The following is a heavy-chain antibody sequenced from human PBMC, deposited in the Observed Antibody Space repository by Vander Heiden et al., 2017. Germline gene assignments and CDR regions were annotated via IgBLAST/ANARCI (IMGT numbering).Heavy chain of an antibody. V-gene: IGHV1-8*01. CDR2: MNPNSGNT. CDR1: GYTSTSSD. Sequence: QVQLVQSGAEVKKPGASVKVSCKASGYTSTSSDINWVRQATGQGLEWMGWMNPNSGNTGYAQKFQGRVTMTRNTSISTAYMELSSLRSEDTAVYYCARRQGGRRVNGVVNWFDPWGQGTLVTVSS. J-gene: IGHJ5*02. D-gene: IGHD2-15*01. CDR3: ARRQGGRRVNGVVNWFDP.